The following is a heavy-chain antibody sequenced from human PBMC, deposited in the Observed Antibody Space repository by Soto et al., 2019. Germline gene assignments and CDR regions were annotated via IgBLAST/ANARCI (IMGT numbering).Heavy chain of an antibody. J-gene: IGHJ4*01. D-gene: IGHD3-22*01. Sequence: NPSETLSLTCAVYGGSFSGYYWSWIRQSPGKGLEWIGEINHSGSTNQDPSLKSRVTISVATSNNQFSLKVRSVTAADTAVYYCARRVTMRDAPATDYSDSWGPRTLVT. CDR3: ARRVTMRDAPATDYSDS. CDR2: INHSGST. CDR1: GGSFSGYY. V-gene: IGHV4-34*01.